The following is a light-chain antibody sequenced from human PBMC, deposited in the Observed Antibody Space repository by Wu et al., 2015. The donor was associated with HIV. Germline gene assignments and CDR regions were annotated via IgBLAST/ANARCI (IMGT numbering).Light chain of an antibody. Sequence: EIVLTQSPGTLSLSPGERATLSCRASQSVSSSYIAWYQQKPGQAPRLLIYGASRRATGIPDRFSGSGSGTDFTLTIINVEPEDSAVYYCQQRGNWPPYTFGQGTKVEIK. CDR2: GAS. V-gene: IGKV3D-20*02. CDR1: QSVSSSY. J-gene: IGKJ2*01. CDR3: QQRGNWPPYT.